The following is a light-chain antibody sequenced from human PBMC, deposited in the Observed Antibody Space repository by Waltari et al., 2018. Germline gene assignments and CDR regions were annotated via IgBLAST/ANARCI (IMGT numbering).Light chain of an antibody. J-gene: IGLJ1*01. V-gene: IGLV2-23*01. CDR3: CSYAGSRAFV. CDR2: EGS. Sequence: QSALTQPASVSGSPGQSPTLSCTGTSSDVGGYNLVSWYQQHPGKAPKFIIYEGSKRPSGVSTRFSGSKSGNTASLTISGLQAEDEADYYCCSYAGSRAFVFGTGTKVTVL. CDR1: SSDVGGYNL.